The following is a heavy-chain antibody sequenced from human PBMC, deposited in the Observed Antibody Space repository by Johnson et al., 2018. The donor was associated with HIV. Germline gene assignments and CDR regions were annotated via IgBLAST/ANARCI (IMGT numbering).Heavy chain of an antibody. D-gene: IGHD3-3*01. CDR2: ISYDGSNK. Sequence: QMQLVESGGGVVQPGRSLRLSCAASGFTFSSSGMHWVRQAPGKGLEWVAVISYDGSNKYYADSVKGRFTISRANSKNTLYLQMNSLRAEDTAVYYCARGMYYNFWSGYGIRWDAFDIWGQGAMVTVSS. CDR3: ARGMYYNFWSGYGIRWDAFDI. J-gene: IGHJ3*02. V-gene: IGHV3-30*03. CDR1: GFTFSSSG.